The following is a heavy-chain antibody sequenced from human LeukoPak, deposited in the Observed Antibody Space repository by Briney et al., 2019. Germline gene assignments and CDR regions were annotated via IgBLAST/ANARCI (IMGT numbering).Heavy chain of an antibody. CDR3: AKVMVRGGGSPHDAFDI. CDR1: GFTFSSYA. J-gene: IGHJ3*02. Sequence: GGSLRLSCAASGFTFSSYAMSWVRQAPGKGLEWVSAISGSGGSTYYADSVKGRFTISRDNSKYTLYLQMNSLRAEDTAVYYCAKVMVRGGGSPHDAFDIWGQGTMVTVSS. CDR2: ISGSGGST. D-gene: IGHD2-15*01. V-gene: IGHV3-23*01.